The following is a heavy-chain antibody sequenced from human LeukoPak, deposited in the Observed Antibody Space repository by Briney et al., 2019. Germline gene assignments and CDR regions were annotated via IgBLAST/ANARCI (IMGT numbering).Heavy chain of an antibody. Sequence: GGSLRLSCAASGFTFSNYNMNWVRQAPGKGLEWVSYISSSSSTIYYADSVKGRFTVSRDNAKNTLYLQMNSLRAEDTAVYYCARDSRDYGGEPFDYWGQGTLVTVSS. V-gene: IGHV3-48*01. J-gene: IGHJ4*02. CDR2: ISSSSSTI. D-gene: IGHD4-23*01. CDR1: GFTFSNYN. CDR3: ARDSRDYGGEPFDY.